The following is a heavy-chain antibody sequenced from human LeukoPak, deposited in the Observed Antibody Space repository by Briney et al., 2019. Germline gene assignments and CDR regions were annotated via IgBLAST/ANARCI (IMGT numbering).Heavy chain of an antibody. Sequence: GGSLRLSCSASGFTICRYARHWVRQAPGKGLEYVSAISSNGGSTYYADSVKGRFTISRDNSGNTLHLQMSSLRVEDTAVYYCVKDSSSGSYFDYWGQGTLVTVSS. CDR3: VKDSSSGSYFDY. D-gene: IGHD3-10*01. J-gene: IGHJ4*02. CDR1: GFTICRYA. V-gene: IGHV3-64D*06. CDR2: ISSNGGST.